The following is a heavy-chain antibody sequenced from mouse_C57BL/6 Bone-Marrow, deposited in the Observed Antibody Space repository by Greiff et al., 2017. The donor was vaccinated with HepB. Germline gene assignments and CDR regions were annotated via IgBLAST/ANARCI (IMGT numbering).Heavy chain of an antibody. J-gene: IGHJ4*01. Sequence: EVKLVESGGGLVQSGRSLRLSCATSGFTFSDFYMEWVRQAPGKGLEWIAASRNKANDYTTEYSASVKGRFIVSRDTSQSILYLQMNALRAEDTAMYNCARDAGYYGSSYDYAMDYWGQGTSVTVSS. V-gene: IGHV7-1*01. CDR3: ARDAGYYGSSYDYAMDY. CDR1: GFTFSDFY. CDR2: SRNKANDYTT. D-gene: IGHD1-1*01.